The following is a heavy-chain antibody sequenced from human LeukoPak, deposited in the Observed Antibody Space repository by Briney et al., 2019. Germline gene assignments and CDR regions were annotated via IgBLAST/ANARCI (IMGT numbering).Heavy chain of an antibody. Sequence: SQTLSLTCTVSGVSISSGGYYWSWIRQHPGKGLEWIGYIYYSGSTYYNPSLKSRVTISVDTSKNQFSLKLSSVTAADTAVYYCARFRDPYSSSWYAWFDPWGQGTLVTVSS. CDR1: GVSISSGGYY. D-gene: IGHD6-13*01. V-gene: IGHV4-31*03. J-gene: IGHJ5*02. CDR3: ARFRDPYSSSWYAWFDP. CDR2: IYYSGST.